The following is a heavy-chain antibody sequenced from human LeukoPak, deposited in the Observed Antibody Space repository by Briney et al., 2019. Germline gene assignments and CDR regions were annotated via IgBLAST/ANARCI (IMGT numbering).Heavy chain of an antibody. CDR1: GFTFSSYV. CDR3: AKGSYYDSSGSFYFDY. J-gene: IGHJ4*02. D-gene: IGHD3-22*01. V-gene: IGHV3-23*01. CDR2: ISGSGGNT. Sequence: GGSLRLSCAASGFTFSSYVMSWVRQAPGKGLEWVSGISGSGGNTYYADSVKGRFTISRDNSKNTLYVQVNSLGTEDTAAYYCAKGSYYDSSGSFYFDYWGQGTLVTVSS.